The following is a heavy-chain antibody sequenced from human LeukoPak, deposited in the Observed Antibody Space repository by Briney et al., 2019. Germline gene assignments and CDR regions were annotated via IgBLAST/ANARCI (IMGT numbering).Heavy chain of an antibody. CDR2: IYYSGST. CDR3: ARHLPNTRNWFDP. V-gene: IGHV4-34*01. D-gene: IGHD4/OR15-4a*01. J-gene: IGHJ5*02. Sequence: SETLSLTCAVYGGSFSGYYWSWIRQPPGKGLEWIGSIYYSGSTYYNPSLKSRVTISVDTSKNQFSLKLSSVTAADTAVYYCARHLPNTRNWFDPWGQGTLVTVSS. CDR1: GGSFSGYY.